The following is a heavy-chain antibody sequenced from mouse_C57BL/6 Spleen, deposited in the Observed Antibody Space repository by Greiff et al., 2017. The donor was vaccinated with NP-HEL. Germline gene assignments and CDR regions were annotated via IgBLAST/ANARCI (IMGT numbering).Heavy chain of an antibody. CDR2: IRNKANGYTT. CDR1: GFTFTDYY. J-gene: IGHJ4*01. CDR3: ARSYGNFPMDY. V-gene: IGHV7-3*01. D-gene: IGHD2-1*01. Sequence: EVHLVESGGGLVQPGGSLSLSCAASGFTFTDYYMSWVRQPPGKALEWLGFIRNKANGYTTEYSASVKGRFTISRDNSQSILYLQMNALRAEDSATYYGARSYGNFPMDYWGQGTSVTVSS.